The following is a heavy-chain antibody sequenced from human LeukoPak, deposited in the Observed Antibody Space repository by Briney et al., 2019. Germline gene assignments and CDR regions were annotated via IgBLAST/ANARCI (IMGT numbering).Heavy chain of an antibody. CDR3: ARELIYRYGSYFDY. J-gene: IGHJ4*02. Sequence: PGGSLRLSCAASGFTFSSYSMNWVRQAPGKGLEWVSYISSSSSTIYYADSVKGRFTISRDNAKNSLYLQMNSLRAEDTAVYYCARELIYRYGSYFDYWGQGTLVTVSS. D-gene: IGHD3-16*02. V-gene: IGHV3-48*01. CDR1: GFTFSSYS. CDR2: ISSSSSTI.